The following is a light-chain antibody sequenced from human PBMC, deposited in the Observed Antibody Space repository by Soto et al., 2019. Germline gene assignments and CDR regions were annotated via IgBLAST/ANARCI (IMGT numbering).Light chain of an antibody. CDR1: RSNIGSNN. CDR3: AGWDDSLNGFYV. Sequence: QAVVTQPPSASGTPGQTVTISCSGRRSNIGSNNVNWYQQLPGAAPKLLIYSNDQRPAEVPDRFSASKSGTSASLAISGLRSEDEGDYYCAGWDDSLNGFYVFGSGTKLTVL. V-gene: IGLV1-44*01. J-gene: IGLJ1*01. CDR2: SND.